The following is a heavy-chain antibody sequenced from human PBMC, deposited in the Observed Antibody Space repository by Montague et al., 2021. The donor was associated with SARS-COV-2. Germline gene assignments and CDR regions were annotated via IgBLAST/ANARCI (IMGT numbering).Heavy chain of an antibody. CDR3: ARQRGLSGSGVVRLMELDI. CDR1: GGSISGRF. V-gene: IGHV4-59*08. J-gene: IGHJ4*01. D-gene: IGHD3-3*01. Sequence: SETLSLTCTVSGGSISGRFWSWIRQTPGKGLEWIGYISYSGATSSNPSLKSRVTLLVDTAVNQFSLKMRSVTAADTAIYYCARQRGLSGSGVVRLMELDIWGHGALVTVSS. CDR2: ISYSGAT.